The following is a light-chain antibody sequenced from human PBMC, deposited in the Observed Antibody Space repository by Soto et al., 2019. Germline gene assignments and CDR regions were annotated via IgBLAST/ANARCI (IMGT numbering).Light chain of an antibody. J-gene: IGKJ1*01. CDR3: QQYGGSPRT. Sequence: EIVLTQSPGTLSLSPGERATLSCRASQSVSSYLAWYQQKPVQAPRLLIYGASSRATGIPDRFSGSGSGTDFTLTITRLEPEDFAVYYCQQYGGSPRTFGQGSKV. V-gene: IGKV3-20*01. CDR2: GAS. CDR1: QSVSSY.